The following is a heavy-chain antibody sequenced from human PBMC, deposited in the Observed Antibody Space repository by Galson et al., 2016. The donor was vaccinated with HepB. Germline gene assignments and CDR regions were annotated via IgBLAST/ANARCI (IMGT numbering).Heavy chain of an antibody. CDR2: ITSSSSYI. D-gene: IGHD3-16*02. J-gene: IGHJ3*01. CDR3: ARDRGDYIWGTYRYTFDAFVV. CDR1: GFTFNTYN. V-gene: IGHV3-21*01. Sequence: SLRLSCAASGFTFNTYNMNWVRQTPGKGLELVSSITSSSSYIYYTDSVKGRFTISRDNAKNSLYLQMNSLRAEDTAIYYCARDRGDYIWGTYRYTFDAFVVRGQGTMTTVSS.